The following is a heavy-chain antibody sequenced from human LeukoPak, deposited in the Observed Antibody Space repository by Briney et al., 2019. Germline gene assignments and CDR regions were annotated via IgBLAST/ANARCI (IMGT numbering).Heavy chain of an antibody. D-gene: IGHD3-3*01. CDR2: IYYSGST. J-gene: IGHJ3*02. CDR1: GGSISSGGDY. CDR3: ARDRWSGYPLDALDI. Sequence: PSETLSLTCTVSGGSISSGGDYWSWIRHHPGKGLEWIGYIYYSGSTYYNPSLKSRVTISVDTSKNQFSLKLSSVTAADTAVYYCARDRWSGYPLDALDIWGQGTTVTVSS. V-gene: IGHV4-31*03.